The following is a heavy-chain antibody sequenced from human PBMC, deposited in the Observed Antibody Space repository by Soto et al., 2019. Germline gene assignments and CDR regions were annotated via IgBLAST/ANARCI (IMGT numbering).Heavy chain of an antibody. CDR2: IYHSGST. J-gene: IGHJ4*02. CDR1: GGSISSGGYS. V-gene: IGHV4-30-2*01. Sequence: QLQLQESGSGLVKPSQTLSLTCAVSGGSISSGGYSWSWIRQPPGKGLEWIGYIYHSGSTYYNPSLTSRVPISVDRSQNQFSLKLSSVTAANTAVYYSAAGGGLPRYYWGQGTLVTVSS. D-gene: IGHD5-12*01. CDR3: AAGGGLPRYY.